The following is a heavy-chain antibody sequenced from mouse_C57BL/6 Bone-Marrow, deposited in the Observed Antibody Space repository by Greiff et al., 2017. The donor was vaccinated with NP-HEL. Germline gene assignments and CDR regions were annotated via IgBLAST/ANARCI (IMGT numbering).Heavy chain of an antibody. V-gene: IGHV1-76*01. D-gene: IGHD1-1*01. CDR1: GYTFTDYY. CDR2: IYPGSGNT. CDR3: AVYYYFDY. Sequence: QVQLKESGAELVRPGASVKLSCKASGYTFTDYYINWVKQRPGQGLEWIARIYPGSGNTYYNEKFKGKATLTAEKSSSTAYMQLSSLTSEDSAVYFCAVYYYFDYWGQGTTLTVSS. J-gene: IGHJ2*01.